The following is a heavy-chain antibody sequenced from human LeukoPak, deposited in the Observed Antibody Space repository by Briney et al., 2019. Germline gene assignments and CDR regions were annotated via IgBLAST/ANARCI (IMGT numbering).Heavy chain of an antibody. CDR2: FGTRSTSI. V-gene: IGHV3-21*01. Sequence: PGGSLRLSCTASGFTFSGYSMNWIRQAPGKGLEWVSSFGTRSTSIYHAGSVEGRFAISRDNAKNSLYLQMNSLRAEDTAVYYCAGSGSGGYWGQGTLVTVSS. J-gene: IGHJ4*02. CDR3: AGSGSGGY. CDR1: GFTFSGYS. D-gene: IGHD6-25*01.